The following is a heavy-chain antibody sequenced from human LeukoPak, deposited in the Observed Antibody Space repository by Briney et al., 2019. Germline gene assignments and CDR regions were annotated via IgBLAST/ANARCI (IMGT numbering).Heavy chain of an antibody. J-gene: IGHJ5*02. CDR1: GYTLTELS. Sequence: GASVKVSCKVSGYTLTELSMHWARQAPGKGLEWMGGFDPEDGETIYAQKFQGRVTMTEDTSTDTAYMELSSLRSDDTAVYYCARDRAHVAARGSGWFDPWGQGTLVTVSS. V-gene: IGHV1-24*01. D-gene: IGHD6-25*01. CDR3: ARDRAHVAARGSGWFDP. CDR2: FDPEDGET.